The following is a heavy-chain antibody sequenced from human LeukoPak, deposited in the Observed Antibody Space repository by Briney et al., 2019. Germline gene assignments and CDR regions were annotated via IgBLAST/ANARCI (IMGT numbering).Heavy chain of an antibody. CDR1: GFTFDDYA. Sequence: GGSLRLSCAASGFTFDDYAMHWVRQAPGKGLEWVSGISWNSGSIGYADSVKGRLTISRDNAKNSLYLQMNSLRAEDTAVYYCARPGGVGAAAGYFDYWGQGTLVTVSS. J-gene: IGHJ4*02. CDR3: ARPGGVGAAAGYFDY. D-gene: IGHD6-13*01. V-gene: IGHV3-9*01. CDR2: ISWNSGSI.